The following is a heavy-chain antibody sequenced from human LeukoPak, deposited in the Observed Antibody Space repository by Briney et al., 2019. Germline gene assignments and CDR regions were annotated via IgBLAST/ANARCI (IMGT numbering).Heavy chain of an antibody. CDR2: IHPNSGKT. D-gene: IGHD4-23*01. CDR1: GYNFRDQE. Sequence: GASVKVSCKASGYNFRDQEINWVRQASGQGLEWVGWIHPNSGKTGYAQKFQGRVSMTRTTSISTTYMELTSLTSEDTAAYYCARGRYGGNRFFDNWGQGTQLIVSS. CDR3: ARGRYGGNRFFDN. J-gene: IGHJ4*02. V-gene: IGHV1-8*01.